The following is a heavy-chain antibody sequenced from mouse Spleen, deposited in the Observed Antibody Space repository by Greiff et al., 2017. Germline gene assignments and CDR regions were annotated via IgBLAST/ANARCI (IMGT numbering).Heavy chain of an antibody. V-gene: IGHV5-17*01. CDR1: GFTFSDYG. CDR3: AMQGYGSSYKGWYFDV. CDR2: ISSGSSTI. D-gene: IGHD1-1*01. Sequence: EVKLVESGGGLVKPGGSLKLSCAASGFTFSDYGMHWVRQAPEKGLEWVAYISSGSSTIYYADTVKGRFTISRDNAKNTLFLQMTSLRSEDTAMYYCAMQGYGSSYKGWYFDVWGTGTTVTVSS. J-gene: IGHJ1*03.